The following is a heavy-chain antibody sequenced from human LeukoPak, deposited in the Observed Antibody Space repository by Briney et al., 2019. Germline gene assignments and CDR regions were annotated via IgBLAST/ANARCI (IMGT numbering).Heavy chain of an antibody. V-gene: IGHV3-7*01. CDR3: ARDEAGSTSWFLY. CDR1: GFTFSSYG. Sequence: GGSLRLSCAASGFTFSSYGMHWVRQAPGKGLEWVANIKQDASEKYYVDSVKGRFSISRDNAKNSLYLQMNSLRLEDTAVYYCARDEAGSTSWFLYWGQGTLVTVSS. D-gene: IGHD6-13*01. CDR2: IKQDASEK. J-gene: IGHJ4*02.